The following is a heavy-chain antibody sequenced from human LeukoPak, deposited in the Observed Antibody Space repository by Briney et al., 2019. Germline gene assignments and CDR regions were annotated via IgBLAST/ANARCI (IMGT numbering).Heavy chain of an antibody. J-gene: IGHJ1*01. CDR2: IYYSGRT. CDR3: ARSSDYGDYD. CDR1: GGSLNSGGYY. Sequence: SQTLSLTCTVSGGSLNSGGYYWTWIRQHPGKGLEWLGYIYYSGRTYYNPSLKSRITISLDTSKNQFSLNLTSVSAADTAFYFCARSSDYGDYDWGQGTLITVSS. V-gene: IGHV4-31*03. D-gene: IGHD4-17*01.